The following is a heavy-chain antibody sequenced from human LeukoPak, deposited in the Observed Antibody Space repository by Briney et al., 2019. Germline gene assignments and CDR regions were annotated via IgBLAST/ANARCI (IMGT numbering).Heavy chain of an antibody. CDR1: EFTFSTYD. Sequence: PGGSLRLSCAASEFTFSTYDMSWVRQAPGKGLEWVSGISWNSGSIGYADSVKGRFTISRDYAKNSLYLQMNSLRAEDTALYYCAKGGYDLDYYFDYWGQGILVTVSS. J-gene: IGHJ4*02. D-gene: IGHD2-2*01. V-gene: IGHV3-9*01. CDR2: ISWNSGSI. CDR3: AKGGYDLDYYFDY.